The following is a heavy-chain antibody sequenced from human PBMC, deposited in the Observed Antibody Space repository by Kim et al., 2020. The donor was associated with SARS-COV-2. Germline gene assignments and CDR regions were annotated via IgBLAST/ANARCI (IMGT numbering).Heavy chain of an antibody. D-gene: IGHD1-7*01. Sequence: ASVKVSCKASGYTFTGYYMHWVRQAPGQGLEWMGWINLNSGGTNYAQKFQGRVTMTRDTSISTAYMELSRLRSDDTAVYYCARVRTTDAFDIWGQGTMVTVSS. J-gene: IGHJ3*02. CDR1: GYTFTGYY. V-gene: IGHV1-2*02. CDR3: ARVRTTDAFDI. CDR2: INLNSGGT.